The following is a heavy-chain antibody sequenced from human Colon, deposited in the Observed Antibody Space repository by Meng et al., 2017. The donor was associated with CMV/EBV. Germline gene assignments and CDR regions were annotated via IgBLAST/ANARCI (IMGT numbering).Heavy chain of an antibody. Sequence: GESLKISCAASGSSFSSYAMSWVRQAPGKGLEWVSAISGSGGSTYYADSVKGRFTISRDNSKNTLYLQMNSRGAEDTAVYYCAKTPSGYDYWGQGTLVTVSS. V-gene: IGHV3-23*01. CDR3: AKTPSGYDY. CDR2: ISGSGGST. J-gene: IGHJ4*02. D-gene: IGHD6-13*01. CDR1: GSSFSSYA.